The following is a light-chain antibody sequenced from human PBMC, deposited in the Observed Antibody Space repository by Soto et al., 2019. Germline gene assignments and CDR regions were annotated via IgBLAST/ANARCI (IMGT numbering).Light chain of an antibody. J-gene: IGLJ2*01. CDR3: ASYTPSSTII. Sequence: QSALTQPASVYGSPGQSITISCTGTSSDVGAFNYVSWYQQHPGKAPKPMIYDVSSRPSGISNRFSGSKSGNTASLTISGLQAEDEADYYCASYTPSSTIIFGGGTKLTVL. CDR2: DVS. CDR1: SSDVGAFNY. V-gene: IGLV2-14*01.